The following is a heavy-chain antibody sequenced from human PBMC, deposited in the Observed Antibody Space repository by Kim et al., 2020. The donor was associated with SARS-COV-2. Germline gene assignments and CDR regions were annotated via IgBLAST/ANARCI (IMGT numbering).Heavy chain of an antibody. V-gene: IGHV4-34*01. CDR2: MNHSGST. CDR3: ARGVGPENRWLQFKFFQH. Sequence: SETLSLTCAVYGGSFSGYYWSWIRQPPGKGLEWIGEMNHSGSTNYNPSLKSRVTISVDTSKNQFSLKLRFVTAADTAVYYCARGVGPENRWLQFKFFQHWGQGTLVTVSS. CDR1: GGSFSGYY. D-gene: IGHD5-12*01. J-gene: IGHJ1*01.